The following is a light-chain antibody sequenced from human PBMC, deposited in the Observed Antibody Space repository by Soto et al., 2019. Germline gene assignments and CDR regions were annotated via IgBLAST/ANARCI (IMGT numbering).Light chain of an antibody. J-gene: IGKJ2*01. CDR1: QSIRSD. CDR2: GAS. V-gene: IGKV1-39*01. Sequence: DIQMTQSPSSLSASVGDRVTITCQASQSIRSDLNWYHQKPGKTPQLLIYGASNLQSGAPSRFTGSGSGTHFTLTISSLQPEDFATYYCQQSYTTPYTFGQGTKLEIK. CDR3: QQSYTTPYT.